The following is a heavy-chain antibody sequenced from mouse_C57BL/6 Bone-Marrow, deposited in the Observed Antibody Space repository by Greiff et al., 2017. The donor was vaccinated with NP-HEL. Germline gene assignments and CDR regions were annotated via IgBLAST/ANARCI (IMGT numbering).Heavy chain of an antibody. D-gene: IGHD3-2*02. Sequence: QVQLQQSGPELVKPGASVKISCKASGYAFSSSWMNWVKQRPGKGLEWIGRIYPGDGDTNYNGKFKGKATLTAEKSSSTAYMQLSSLTSEDSAVYFCARAPQTAQAPWFAYWGQGTLVTVSA. V-gene: IGHV1-82*01. CDR2: IYPGDGDT. CDR1: GYAFSSSW. CDR3: ARAPQTAQAPWFAY. J-gene: IGHJ3*01.